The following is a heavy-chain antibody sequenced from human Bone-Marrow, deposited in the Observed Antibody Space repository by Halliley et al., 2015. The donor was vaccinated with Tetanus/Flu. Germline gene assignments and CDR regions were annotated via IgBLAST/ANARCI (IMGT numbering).Heavy chain of an antibody. Sequence: GYIYPGGNAYYTPSLESRLAISVDTSKNQFSLRLRSVTAADTAVYYCSRGSYSGPSTYYYGMDVWGQGTTVTVSS. CDR2: IYPGGNA. CDR3: SRGSYSGPSTYYYGMDV. D-gene: IGHD5-12*01. J-gene: IGHJ6*02. V-gene: IGHV4-30-2*05.